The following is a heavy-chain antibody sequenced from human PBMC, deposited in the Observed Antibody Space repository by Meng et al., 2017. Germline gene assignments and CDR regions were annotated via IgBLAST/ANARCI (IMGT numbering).Heavy chain of an antibody. CDR3: TRRSVAGSRYYYYYGMDV. Sequence: GESLKISCAASGFTFSGSAMHWVRQASGEGLGWVGRIRSQANSYPTAYAASVKGRFTISRDDSKNTEYLQMNSQKTEDTAVYYCTRRSVAGSRYYYYYGMDVWGQGTTVTVSS. V-gene: IGHV3-73*01. CDR2: IRSQANSYPT. D-gene: IGHD6-19*01. J-gene: IGHJ6*02. CDR1: GFTFSGSA.